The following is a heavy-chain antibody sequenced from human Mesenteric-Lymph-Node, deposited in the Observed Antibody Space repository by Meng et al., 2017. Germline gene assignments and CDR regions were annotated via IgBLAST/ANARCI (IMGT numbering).Heavy chain of an antibody. CDR1: GFNFGDYP. CDR2: IRSKVYGETT. J-gene: IGHJ4*02. V-gene: IGHV3-49*04. Sequence: GESLKISCTASGFNFGDYPMSWVRQAPGKGPEWVGFIRSKVYGETTEYAASVEGRFTISRDDSKSIAYLQMNRLKTEDTALYYCTRGSRSYILDEQWGQGTLVTVSS. CDR3: TRGSRSYILDEQ. D-gene: IGHD1-1*01.